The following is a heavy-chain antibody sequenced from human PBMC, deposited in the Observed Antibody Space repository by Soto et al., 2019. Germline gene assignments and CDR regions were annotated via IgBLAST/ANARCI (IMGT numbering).Heavy chain of an antibody. D-gene: IGHD3-10*01. J-gene: IGHJ6*02. Sequence: QVQLVESGGGVVHPRSSLRLSCAASGLTFNSYAMHWVRQAPGKGLEWVALISYDGSNKFYRDSVKGRFTISRDNSKTAVYLQINRLRPEDTALYYCATDGDENWILEDGSYYYGMAVWGRGTTVIVSS. CDR1: GLTFNSYA. CDR2: ISYDGSNK. V-gene: IGHV3-30*03. CDR3: ATDGDENWILEDGSYYYGMAV.